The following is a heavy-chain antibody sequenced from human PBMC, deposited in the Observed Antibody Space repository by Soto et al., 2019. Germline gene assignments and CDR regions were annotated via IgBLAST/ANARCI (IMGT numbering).Heavy chain of an antibody. V-gene: IGHV1-8*01. J-gene: IGHJ2*01. D-gene: IGHD3-3*01. CDR3: ARRMTWSLWCFDL. Sequence: QVQLLQSGAEVKKPGTSVRVSCRASGYTFKDYDINWVRRAPGQGLEWMGWMNPNSGNTAYARKFHDRMTMTRSVSARTAFMELSSPTPEDTAVYYCARRMTWSLWCFDLWGSGTQVTVSS. CDR2: MNPNSGNT. CDR1: GYTFKDYD.